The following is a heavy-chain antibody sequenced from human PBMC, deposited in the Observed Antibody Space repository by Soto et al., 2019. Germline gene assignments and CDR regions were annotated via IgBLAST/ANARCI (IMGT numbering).Heavy chain of an antibody. J-gene: IGHJ3*02. V-gene: IGHV4-59*01. CDR1: GGSISSYY. CDR2: IYYSGST. Sequence: PSETLSLTCTVSGGSISSYYWSWIRQPPGKGLEWIGYIYYSGSTNYNPSLKSRVTISVDTSKNQFSLKLSSVTAADTAVYYCARVGATGEAFDIWGQGTMVTVSS. D-gene: IGHD1-26*01. CDR3: ARVGATGEAFDI.